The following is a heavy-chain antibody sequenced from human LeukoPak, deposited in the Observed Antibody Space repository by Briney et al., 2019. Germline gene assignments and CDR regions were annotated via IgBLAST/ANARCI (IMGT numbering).Heavy chain of an antibody. V-gene: IGHV3-21*01. D-gene: IGHD3-3*01. CDR2: ISSSSSYI. CDR3: ARGGYDFWSGYFDANNTWFDP. CDR1: GFTFSSYS. Sequence: PGGSLRLSCAASGFTFSSYSMNWVRQAPGKGLEWVSSISSSSSYIYYADSVKGRFTISRDNAKNSLYLQMNSLRAEDTAVYYCARGGYDFWSGYFDANNTWFDPWGQGTLVTVSS. J-gene: IGHJ5*02.